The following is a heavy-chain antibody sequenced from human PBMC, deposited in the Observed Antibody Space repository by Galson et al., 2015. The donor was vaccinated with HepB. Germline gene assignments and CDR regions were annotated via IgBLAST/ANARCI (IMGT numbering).Heavy chain of an antibody. Sequence: SLRLSCAASGFTFSSYGMHWVRQAPGKGLEWVAFIRYDGSNKYYADSVRGRFTISRDNSKNTLYLQMNSLRAEDTAVYYCAKRGFGCSSTSCYGTGYYYGMDVWGQGTTVTVSS. J-gene: IGHJ6*02. V-gene: IGHV3-30*02. D-gene: IGHD2-2*01. CDR3: AKRGFGCSSTSCYGTGYYYGMDV. CDR2: IRYDGSNK. CDR1: GFTFSSYG.